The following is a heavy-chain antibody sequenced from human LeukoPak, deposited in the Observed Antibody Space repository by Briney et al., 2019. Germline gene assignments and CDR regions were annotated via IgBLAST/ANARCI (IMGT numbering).Heavy chain of an antibody. CDR2: INPSGGST. Sequence: ASVKVSCKASGYTFTSYYMHWVRQAPGQGLEWMGIINPSGGSTSYAQKFQGRVTMTRDMSTSTVYMELSSLRSEDTAVYYCARGSCSNIRCHDAFDIWGQGTMVTVSS. D-gene: IGHD2-2*01. CDR3: ARGSCSNIRCHDAFDI. CDR1: GYTFTSYY. V-gene: IGHV1-46*01. J-gene: IGHJ3*02.